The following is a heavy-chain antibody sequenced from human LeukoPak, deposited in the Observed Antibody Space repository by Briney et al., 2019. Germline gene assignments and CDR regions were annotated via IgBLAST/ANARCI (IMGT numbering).Heavy chain of an antibody. J-gene: IGHJ4*02. Sequence: GGSLRLSCAATGFTFSDYYMSWIRQAPGKGLECVSYISSSGSTIYYADSVKGRFTISRDNAKNSLYLQMNSLRAEDTAVYYCARHPHCGILSGCKGPFDYWGQGTLVTVSS. V-gene: IGHV3-11*01. CDR1: GFTFSDYY. D-gene: IGHD3-9*01. CDR2: ISSSGSTI. CDR3: ARHPHCGILSGCKGPFDY.